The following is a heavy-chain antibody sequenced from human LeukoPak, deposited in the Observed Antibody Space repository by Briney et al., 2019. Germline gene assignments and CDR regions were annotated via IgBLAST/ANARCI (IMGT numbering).Heavy chain of an antibody. V-gene: IGHV4-61*02. D-gene: IGHD3-10*01. CDR3: ARDSQLLGDYYFDY. CDR2: IYTSGST. CDR1: GGSISSGSYY. J-gene: IGHJ4*02. Sequence: SQTLSLTCTVSGGSISSGSYYWSWIRQPAGKGLEWIGRIYTSGSTNYNPSLKSRVTISVDTSKNQFSLKLSSVTAADTAVYYCARDSQLLGDYYFDYWGQGTLVTVSS.